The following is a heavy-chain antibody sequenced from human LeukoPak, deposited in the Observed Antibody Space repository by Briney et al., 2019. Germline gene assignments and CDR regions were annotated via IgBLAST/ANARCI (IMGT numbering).Heavy chain of an antibody. CDR1: GGSISSYY. CDR3: ARRNYDILPDAFDI. Sequence: SETLSLTCTVSGGSISSYYWSWIRQPAGKGLEWIGRIYTSGSTNYNPSLKSRVTMSVDTSKNQFSLKLSSVTAADTAVYYCARRNYDILPDAFDIWGQGTMVTVSS. J-gene: IGHJ3*02. V-gene: IGHV4-4*07. CDR2: IYTSGST. D-gene: IGHD3-9*01.